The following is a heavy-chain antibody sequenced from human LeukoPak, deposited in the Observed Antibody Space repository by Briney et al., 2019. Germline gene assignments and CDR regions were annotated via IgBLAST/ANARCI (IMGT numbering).Heavy chain of an antibody. CDR1: GFTFDDYA. CDR2: ISWNSGSI. Sequence: GRSLRLPCAASGFTFDDYAMHWVRQAPGKGLEWVSGISWNSGSIGYADSVKGRFTISRDNAKNSLYLQMNSLRAEDTALYYCAKSSSGWYADIDYWGQGTLVTVSS. CDR3: AKSSSGWYADIDY. J-gene: IGHJ4*02. D-gene: IGHD6-19*01. V-gene: IGHV3-9*01.